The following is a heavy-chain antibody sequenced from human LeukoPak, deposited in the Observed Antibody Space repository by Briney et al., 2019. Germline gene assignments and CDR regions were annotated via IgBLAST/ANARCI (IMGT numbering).Heavy chain of an antibody. CDR3: ARDLTHRRNYDNSGYQIVPAF. CDR2: ISGYNGNT. CDR1: SYIFTNFG. V-gene: IGHV1-18*01. D-gene: IGHD3-22*01. Sequence: ASVKVSCKASSYIFTNFGISWVRQARGQGLEWMGWISGYNGNTKYVQKFQGRVTMTTDTSTSTAYMELRSLRSDDTAVYYCARDLTHRRNYDNSGYQIVPAFWGQGTLVTVSS. J-gene: IGHJ4*02.